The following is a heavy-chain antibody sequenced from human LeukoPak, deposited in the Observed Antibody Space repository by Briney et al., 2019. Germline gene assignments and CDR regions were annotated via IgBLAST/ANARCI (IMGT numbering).Heavy chain of an antibody. CDR2: IRSKAKNYAT. V-gene: IGHV3-73*01. CDR3: ARASRDGYNIDY. D-gene: IGHD5-24*01. CDR1: GFTLSGSA. J-gene: IGHJ4*02. Sequence: GGSLRLSCAASGFTLSGSAMHWVRQASGKGLQWVGRIRSKAKNYATAYTESVKGRFTISRDDSKNTAYLQMNSLKIDDTAVYYCARASRDGYNIDYWGQGTLVTVSS.